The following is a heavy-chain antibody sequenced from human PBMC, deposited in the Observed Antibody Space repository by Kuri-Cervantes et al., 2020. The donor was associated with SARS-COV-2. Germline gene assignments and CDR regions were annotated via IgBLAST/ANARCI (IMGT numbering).Heavy chain of an antibody. CDR2: IKQDGSEK. V-gene: IGHV3-7*03. CDR1: GFTFSSYW. J-gene: IGHJ6*02. CDR3: AKDSWYYYDSSGTPYGMDV. Sequence: LSLTCAASGFTFSSYWMSWVRQAPGKGLEWVANIKQDGSEKYYVDSVKGRFTISRDNAKNSLYLQMNSLRAEDTAVYYCAKDSWYYYDSSGTPYGMDVWGQGTTVTVSS. D-gene: IGHD3-22*01.